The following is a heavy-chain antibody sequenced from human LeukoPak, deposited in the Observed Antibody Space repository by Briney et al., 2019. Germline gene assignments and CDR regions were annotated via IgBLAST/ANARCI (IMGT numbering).Heavy chain of an antibody. D-gene: IGHD3-3*01. J-gene: IGHJ4*02. CDR3: ARDRAWNYFDY. Sequence: GGSLRLSCAPSGFTFSRHGMHWVRQAPGKGLEWVAIISNDGSRKYYAHSVEGRFTISRDNSKNTLYLQMDSPRAEDTAVYYCARDRAWNYFDYWGQGTLVTVSS. CDR2: ISNDGSRK. V-gene: IGHV3-30*03. CDR1: GFTFSRHG.